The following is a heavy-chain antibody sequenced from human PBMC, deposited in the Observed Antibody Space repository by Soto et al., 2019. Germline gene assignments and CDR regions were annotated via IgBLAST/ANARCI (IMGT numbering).Heavy chain of an antibody. J-gene: IGHJ4*02. D-gene: IGHD3-10*01. CDR2: INPNSGGT. CDR1: GYTFTGYY. CDR3: ARDQAITMVRGVPGY. V-gene: IGHV1-2*02. Sequence: ASVKVSCKASGYTFTGYYMHWVRQAPGQGLEWMGWINPNSGGTNYAQKFQGRVTMTRDTSISTAYMELSRLRSDDTAVYYCARDQAITMVRGVPGYWGQGTLVTVSS.